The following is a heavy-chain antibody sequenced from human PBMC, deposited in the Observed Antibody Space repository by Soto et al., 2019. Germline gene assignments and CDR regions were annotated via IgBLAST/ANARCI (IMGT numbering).Heavy chain of an antibody. CDR3: ERYSSSFYYYYGMDV. J-gene: IGHJ6*02. CDR1: GGSVSSGSDY. Sequence: PSETLSLTCTVSGGSVSSGSDYWSWIRQPPGKGLEWIGYIYYSGSTNYNPSLKSRVTISVDTSKNQFSLKLSSVTAADTAVYYCERYSSSFYYYYGMDVWGQGTTVTVSS. V-gene: IGHV4-61*01. CDR2: IYYSGST. D-gene: IGHD6-6*01.